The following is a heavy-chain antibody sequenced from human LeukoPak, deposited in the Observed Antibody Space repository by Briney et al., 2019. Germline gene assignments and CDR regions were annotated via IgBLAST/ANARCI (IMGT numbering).Heavy chain of an antibody. Sequence: TGGSLRLSCAASGFTFSSYAMHWVRQAPGKGLEWVAVISYDGSNKYYADSVKGRFTISRDNSKNTLYLQMNSLRAEDTAVYYCARAASSRITGTTGWFDPWGQGTLVTVSS. J-gene: IGHJ5*02. CDR1: GFTFSSYA. V-gene: IGHV3-30*01. CDR3: ARAASSRITGTTGWFDP. D-gene: IGHD1-7*01. CDR2: ISYDGSNK.